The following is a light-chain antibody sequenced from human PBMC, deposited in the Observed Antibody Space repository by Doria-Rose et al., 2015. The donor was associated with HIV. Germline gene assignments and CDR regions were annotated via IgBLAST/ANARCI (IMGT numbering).Light chain of an antibody. CDR1: QSFSSTY. V-gene: IGKV3-20*01. CDR2: DGS. CDR3: HQYGTSWT. Sequence: DIVMTQSPGTLSLSPGERATLSCRASQSFSSTYVAWYQQKPGQAPSLLIYDGSTRATGIPDRFSASGSGTDFTLTINRLEPEDFALYYCHQYGTSWTFGQGTKVEI. J-gene: IGKJ1*01.